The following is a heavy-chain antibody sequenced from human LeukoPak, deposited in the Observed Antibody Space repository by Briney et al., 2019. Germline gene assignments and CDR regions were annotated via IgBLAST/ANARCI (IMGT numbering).Heavy chain of an antibody. Sequence: PSETLSLTCAVYGGSFSGYYWSWIRQPPGKGLEWIGEINHSGSTNYNPSLKSRVTISVDTSKNQFSLKLSSVTAADTAVYYCAKGRYYYGSGRSPRYYFDYWGQGTLVTVSS. CDR2: INHSGST. CDR1: GGSFSGYY. J-gene: IGHJ4*02. V-gene: IGHV4-34*01. CDR3: AKGRYYYGSGRSPRYYFDY. D-gene: IGHD3-10*01.